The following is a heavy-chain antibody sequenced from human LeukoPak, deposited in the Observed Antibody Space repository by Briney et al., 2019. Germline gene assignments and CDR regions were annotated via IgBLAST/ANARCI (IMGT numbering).Heavy chain of an antibody. CDR1: GFTFSSYT. CDR2: ISSSGSFI. V-gene: IGHV3-21*01. D-gene: IGHD6-13*01. J-gene: IGHJ4*02. CDR3: ARVSLYSSSCFDY. Sequence: NPGGSLRLACAASGFTFSSYTMNLVRQAPGKGLEWVSYISSSGSFIYDADSVKGRFTVSRDNAKNSLYLQMNSLRAEDTALYYCARVSLYSSSCFDYWGQGTQVTVSS.